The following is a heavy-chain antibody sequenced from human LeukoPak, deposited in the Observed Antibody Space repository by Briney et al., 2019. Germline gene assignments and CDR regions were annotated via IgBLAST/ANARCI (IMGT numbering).Heavy chain of an antibody. V-gene: IGHV3-21*01. J-gene: IGHJ6*02. CDR2: ISSSSSYI. CDR3: AGATTTGTTLRSPIYYYGMDV. D-gene: IGHD1-1*01. Sequence: GGSLRLSCAAYGFTFSSYSMNWVRQAPGKGLEWVSSISSSSSYIYYADSVKGRFTISRDNAKNSLYLQMNSLRAEDTAVYYCAGATTTGTTLRSPIYYYGMDVWGQGTTVTVSS. CDR1: GFTFSSYS.